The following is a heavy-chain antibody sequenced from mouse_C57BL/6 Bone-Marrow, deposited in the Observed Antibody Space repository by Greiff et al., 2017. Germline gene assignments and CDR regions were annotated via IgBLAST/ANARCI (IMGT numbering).Heavy chain of an antibody. Sequence: VQLQESGAELVRPGASVKLSCKASGYTFTDYYINWVKQRPGQGLEWIARIYPGSGNTYYNEKFKGKATLTAEKSSSTAYMQLSSLTSEDSAVYFCARGPYDYDGFAYWGQGTLVTVSA. CDR3: ARGPYDYDGFAY. CDR1: GYTFTDYY. V-gene: IGHV1-76*01. D-gene: IGHD2-4*01. CDR2: IYPGSGNT. J-gene: IGHJ3*01.